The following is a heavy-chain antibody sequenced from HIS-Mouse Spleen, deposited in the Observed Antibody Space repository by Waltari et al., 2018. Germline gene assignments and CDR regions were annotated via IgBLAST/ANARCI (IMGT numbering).Heavy chain of an antibody. Sequence: QVQLQQWGAGLLKPSETLSLTCAAYGGSFSGYYWSWIRQPPGKGLEWIVEINHSGSTNYNPSLKSRVTISVDTSKNQFSLKLSSVTAADTAVYYCARVNSSFDYWGQGTLVTVSS. CDR2: INHSGST. CDR1: GGSFSGYY. CDR3: ARVNSSFDY. J-gene: IGHJ4*02. V-gene: IGHV4-34*01. D-gene: IGHD6-13*01.